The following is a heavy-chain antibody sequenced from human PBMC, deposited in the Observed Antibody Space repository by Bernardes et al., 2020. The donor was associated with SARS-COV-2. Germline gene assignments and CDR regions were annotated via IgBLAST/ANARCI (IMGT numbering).Heavy chain of an antibody. CDR3: ARGVYCGSTSCPAGSNRFDP. CDR2: ISSNGGST. J-gene: IGHJ5*02. D-gene: IGHD2-2*01. CDR1: GFTFSSYV. Sequence: GGSLRLSCAASGFTFSSYVMHWVRQAPGQGLEYVSSISSNGGSTYYANSVKGRFTISRDNSKNTLYLQMDSLRAEDMAVYYCARGVYCGSTSCPAGSNRFDPWNQGTLVIVSS. V-gene: IGHV3-64*01.